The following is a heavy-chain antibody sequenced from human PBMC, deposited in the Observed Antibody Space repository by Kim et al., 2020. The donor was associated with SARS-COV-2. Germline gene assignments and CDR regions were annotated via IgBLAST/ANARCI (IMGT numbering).Heavy chain of an antibody. J-gene: IGHJ4*02. CDR3: ARRDIAAAGRGLDY. CDR1: GGSISSSSYY. V-gene: IGHV4-39*01. Sequence: SETLSLTCTVSGGSISSSSYYWGWIRQPPGKGLEWIGSIYYSGSTYYNPSLKSRVTISVDTSKNQFSLKLSSVTAADTAVYYCARRDIAAAGRGLDYWGQGTLVTVSS. CDR2: IYYSGST. D-gene: IGHD6-13*01.